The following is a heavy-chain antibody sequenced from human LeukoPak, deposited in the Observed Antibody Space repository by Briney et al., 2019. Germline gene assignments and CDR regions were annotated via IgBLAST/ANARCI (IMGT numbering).Heavy chain of an antibody. CDR3: ARGGRGYSYGLYYFDY. CDR1: GGSFSGYY. Sequence: SETLSLTCAVYGGSFSGYYWSWIRQPPGKGLEWIGEINHSGSTNYNPSLKSRVTISVDTSKNQFSLKLSSVTAADTAVYYCARGGRGYSYGLYYFDYWGQGTLVTVSS. V-gene: IGHV4-34*01. D-gene: IGHD5-18*01. J-gene: IGHJ4*02. CDR2: INHSGST.